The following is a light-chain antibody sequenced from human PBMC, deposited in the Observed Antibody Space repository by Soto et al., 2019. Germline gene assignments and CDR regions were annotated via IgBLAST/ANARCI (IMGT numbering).Light chain of an antibody. CDR3: QQYYSTPRT. Sequence: DMTQSSDTLAVSLVERATINCTSRQADLDSYNNKTYLTWYQQKPGQPPKLLIYWASSREFGVPERFSGSGSETDFTLTISSLQAEDVALYSCQQYYSTPRTFGHGTKVDI. V-gene: IGKV4-1*01. CDR2: WAS. J-gene: IGKJ1*01. CDR1: QADLDSYNNKTY.